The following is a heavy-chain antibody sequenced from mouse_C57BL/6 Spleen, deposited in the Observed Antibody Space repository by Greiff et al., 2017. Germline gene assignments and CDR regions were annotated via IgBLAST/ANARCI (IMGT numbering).Heavy chain of an antibody. Sequence: EVQLVESGPGMVKPSQSLSLTCTVSGYSITSGYDWHFIRHFPGNILEWRGYISYSGSTNYNPTLKSQISITHDTSKNHFYLTLNSVTTEDTATYSVASSVSRRGYFAYWGQGTTLTFSS. D-gene: IGHD1-1*01. J-gene: IGHJ2*01. CDR1: GYSITSGYD. V-gene: IGHV3-1*01. CDR3: ASSVSRRGYFAY. CDR2: ISYSGST.